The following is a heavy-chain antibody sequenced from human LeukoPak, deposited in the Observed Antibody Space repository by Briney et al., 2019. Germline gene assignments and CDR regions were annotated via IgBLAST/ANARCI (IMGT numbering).Heavy chain of an antibody. Sequence: GGSLRLSCAASGFTFSSYWMSWVRQAPGKGLEWVANIKQDGSEKYYVDSVKGRFTISRDNAKNSLYLQMNSLRAEDTAVYYCARGEYSSSWYGVIDYWGQGTLVTVSS. V-gene: IGHV3-7*01. CDR2: IKQDGSEK. CDR3: ARGEYSSSWYGVIDY. D-gene: IGHD6-13*01. J-gene: IGHJ4*02. CDR1: GFTFSSYW.